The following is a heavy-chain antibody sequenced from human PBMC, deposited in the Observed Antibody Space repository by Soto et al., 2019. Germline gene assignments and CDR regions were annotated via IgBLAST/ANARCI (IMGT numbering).Heavy chain of an antibody. V-gene: IGHV3-13*05. CDR2: IGTAGDP. CDR1: GFTFSSYD. D-gene: IGHD4-17*01. CDR3: ARAGDDYGDYDWYFDL. Sequence: GGSLRLSCAASGFTFSSYDMHWVRQATGKGLEWVSAIGTAGDPYYPGSVKGRFTISRENAKNSLHLQMSSLRAGDTAVYYCARAGDDYGDYDWYFDLWGRGTLVTVSS. J-gene: IGHJ2*01.